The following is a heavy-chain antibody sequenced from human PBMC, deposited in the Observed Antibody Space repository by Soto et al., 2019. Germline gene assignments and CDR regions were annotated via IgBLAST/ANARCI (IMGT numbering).Heavy chain of an antibody. CDR3: ALRSMAVVPEY. J-gene: IGHJ4*02. D-gene: IGHD3-22*01. CDR2: LYYGRSA. CDR1: GDSISSYY. V-gene: IGHV4-59*01. Sequence: QVQLQESGPGLVKPSETLSLTCAVSGDSISSYYCMWIRQPPGKGLESIGYLYYGRSANYNPSLKXRXTXSXXTSTNQCSLTLSSMTAAGTAVYYCALRSMAVVPEYWGQGTLVTVSS.